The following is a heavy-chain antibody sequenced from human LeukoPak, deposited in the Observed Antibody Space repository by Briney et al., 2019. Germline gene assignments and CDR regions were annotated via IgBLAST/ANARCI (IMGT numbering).Heavy chain of an antibody. CDR3: ARANDEGFDY. Sequence: GGSLRLSCAASGFTISSYWMSWVRQAPGKGLEWVANIKQDGSEKYYVDSVKGRFTISRDNAKNSLYLQMNSLRAEDTAVYYCARANDEGFDYWGQGTLVTVSS. V-gene: IGHV3-7*03. CDR1: GFTISSYW. J-gene: IGHJ4*02. CDR2: IKQDGSEK. D-gene: IGHD1-1*01.